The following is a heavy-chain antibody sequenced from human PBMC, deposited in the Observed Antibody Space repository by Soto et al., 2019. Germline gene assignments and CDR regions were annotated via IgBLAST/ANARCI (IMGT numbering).Heavy chain of an antibody. V-gene: IGHV4-39*01. CDR1: GGSSTSSSHL. J-gene: IGHJ5*02. D-gene: IGHD6-25*01. CDR2: IYFTGNT. CDR3: AGQTVTIAAASYRRSNWFDP. Sequence: SETLSLTCTASGGSSTSSSHLWGWVRQPPGKGLEWIGTIYFTGNTYYTPALKSRLTMSIDTSKIEFSLRRNSVTAADTAVYYCAGQTVTIAAASYRRSNWFDPWGRGTLVTVSS.